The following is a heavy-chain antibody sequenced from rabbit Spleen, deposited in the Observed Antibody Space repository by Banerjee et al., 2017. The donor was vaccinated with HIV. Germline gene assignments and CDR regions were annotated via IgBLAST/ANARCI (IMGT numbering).Heavy chain of an antibody. V-gene: IGHV1S47*01. CDR1: GFDFSSYG. J-gene: IGHJ4*01. D-gene: IGHD7-1*01. CDR2: IDPLFGST. CDR3: VRDQAGYAGYGPYYFNL. Sequence: QEQLEESGGDLVKPEGTLTLSCKASGFDFSSYGVSWVRQAPGKGLEWIGYIDPLFGSTYYANWVNGRFTISSHNAQNTLYLQLSSLTAADTATYFCVRDQAGYAGYGPYYFNLWGPGTLVTVS.